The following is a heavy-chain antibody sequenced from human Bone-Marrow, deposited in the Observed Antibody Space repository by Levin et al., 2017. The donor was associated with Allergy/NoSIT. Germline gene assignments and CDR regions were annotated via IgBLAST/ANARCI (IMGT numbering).Heavy chain of an antibody. CDR3: ARRQMIGGFDI. D-gene: IGHD3-22*01. V-gene: IGHV3-48*01. J-gene: IGHJ3*02. CDR1: GFTFSSYS. CDR2: LSSSNTTI. Sequence: GESLKISCAASGFTFSSYSMTWVRQAPGKGLECISYLSSSNTTIYYADSVKGRFTISRDNAKSSLFLQMNSLRADDTAVYYCARRQMIGGFDIWGQGTMVTVSS.